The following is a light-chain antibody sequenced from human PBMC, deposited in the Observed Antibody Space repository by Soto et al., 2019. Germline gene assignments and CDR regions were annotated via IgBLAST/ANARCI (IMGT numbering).Light chain of an antibody. CDR2: DDS. Sequence: SYELTQPPSVSVAPGQTARITRGGTNIGIKSVHWYQQKPGQAPVVVVHDDSDRPSGIPERFSGSISGNTATLTISRVEAGDEADYYCQVWDITSVHPVVFGGGTKLTVL. CDR1: NIGIKS. CDR3: QVWDITSVHPVV. V-gene: IGLV3-21*02. J-gene: IGLJ2*01.